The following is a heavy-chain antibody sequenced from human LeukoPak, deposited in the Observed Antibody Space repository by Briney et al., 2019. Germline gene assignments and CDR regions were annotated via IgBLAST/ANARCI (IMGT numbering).Heavy chain of an antibody. Sequence: SETLSLTCTVSGGSISSNYYWGWIRQPPGKGLEWIVRFFYSGSTYYNPSLKSRVTISVDTSKNRFSLRLSSVTAADTAVYYCARARGRYIDFLDYWGQGTLITVSS. CDR2: FFYSGST. CDR3: ARARGRYIDFLDY. CDR1: GGSISSNYY. V-gene: IGHV4-39*02. J-gene: IGHJ4*02. D-gene: IGHD3-9*01.